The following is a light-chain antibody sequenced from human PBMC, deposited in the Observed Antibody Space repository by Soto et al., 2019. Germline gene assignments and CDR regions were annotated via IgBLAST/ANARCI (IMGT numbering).Light chain of an antibody. CDR3: QQFHSFSPT. CDR2: KAS. Sequence: DIQMTQSPSTLSASVGEKVTITCRASQSISSWLAWYQQKPGKAPKLLIYKASSLESGVPSRFSGSGSGTEFTLTISSLQPDDFATYYCQQFHSFSPTFGQGTKV. V-gene: IGKV1-5*03. J-gene: IGKJ1*01. CDR1: QSISSW.